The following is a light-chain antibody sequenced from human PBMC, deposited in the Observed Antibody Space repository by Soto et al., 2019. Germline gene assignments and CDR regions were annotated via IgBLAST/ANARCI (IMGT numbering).Light chain of an antibody. CDR2: DIS. V-gene: IGKV3-15*01. CDR1: QTVSRN. CDR3: QQYNNWPS. J-gene: IGKJ5*01. Sequence: EVVMTQSPATLSLSPGERGTLSFRASQTVSRNLAWYQQRPGQAPRLLIYDISNRAAGVPARFSGSGSETEFTLTIRSLQSEDFAVYFCQQYNNWPSFGQGTRLEI.